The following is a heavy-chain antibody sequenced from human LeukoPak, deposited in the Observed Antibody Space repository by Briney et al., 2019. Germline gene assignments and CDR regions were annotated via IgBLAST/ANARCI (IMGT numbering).Heavy chain of an antibody. CDR3: ARRGRSGSPFDY. J-gene: IGHJ4*02. CDR2: IYYSGST. D-gene: IGHD3-16*01. Sequence: SETLSLTCTVSGGSISSYYWSWIRQPPGKGLEWIGYIYYSGSTYYSPSLKSRVTISVDTSKNQFSLKLSSVTAADTAVYYCARRGRSGSPFDYWGQGTLVAVSS. CDR1: GGSISSYY. V-gene: IGHV4-59*08.